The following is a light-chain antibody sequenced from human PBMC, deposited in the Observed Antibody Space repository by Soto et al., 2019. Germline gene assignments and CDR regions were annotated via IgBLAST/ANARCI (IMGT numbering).Light chain of an antibody. CDR1: QSISSW. CDR2: KAS. CDR3: QHFNSYPWT. V-gene: IGKV1-5*03. J-gene: IGKJ1*01. Sequence: DIKMTQSPSTLSASVGDRVTITCRASQSISSWLAWYQQKPGKAPKLLINKASSLESGVPSRFSGSGSGTEFTLTISSLQPDDFATYYCQHFNSYPWTFGQGTKVDIK.